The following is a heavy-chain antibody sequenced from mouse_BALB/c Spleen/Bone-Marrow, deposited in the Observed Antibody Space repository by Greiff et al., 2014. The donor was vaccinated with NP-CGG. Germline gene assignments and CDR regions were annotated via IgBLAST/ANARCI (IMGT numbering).Heavy chain of an antibody. CDR1: GYTFTDYA. V-gene: IGHV1-67*01. D-gene: IGHD1-2*01. CDR2: ISTYSGIT. Sequence: VQLQQSGPELVRPGVSVRISCKGSGYTFTDYAMHWVKRSHAKSLEWIGVISTYSGITNCNQKFKGKATMTVDKSSSTAYMELARLTSEDSAIYYCARRPTATRAMDCWGQGTSVTVSS. CDR3: ARRPTATRAMDC. J-gene: IGHJ4*01.